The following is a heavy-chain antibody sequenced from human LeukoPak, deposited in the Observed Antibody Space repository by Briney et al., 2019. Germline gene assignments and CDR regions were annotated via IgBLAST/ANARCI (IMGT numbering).Heavy chain of an antibody. CDR3: ARDKNPGIAAD. CDR2: IKQDGSEK. V-gene: IGHV3-7*03. CDR1: GFTFSSYW. Sequence: GGSLRLSCAASGFTFSSYWMSWVRQAPGKGLEWVANIKQDGSEKYYVDSVKGRFTISRDNSKNTLYLQMNSLRAEDTAVYYRARDKNPGIAADWGQGTLVTVSS. J-gene: IGHJ4*02. D-gene: IGHD6-13*01.